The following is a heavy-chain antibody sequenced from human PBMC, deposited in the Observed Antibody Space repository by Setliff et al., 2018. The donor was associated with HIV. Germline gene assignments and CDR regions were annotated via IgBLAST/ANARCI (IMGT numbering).Heavy chain of an antibody. D-gene: IGHD1-26*01. J-gene: IGHJ4*02. CDR2: IGGHGSII. V-gene: IGHV3-48*03. Sequence: PGGSLRLSCAASGLIFSSYEMNWVRQAPGKGLEWISFIGGHGSIIHYAASVQGRFTVSRDNASNLLFLQMNSLRAEDTAVYYCASGSGCYDYWGQGNMVTVSS. CDR3: ASGSGCYDY. CDR1: GLIFSSYE.